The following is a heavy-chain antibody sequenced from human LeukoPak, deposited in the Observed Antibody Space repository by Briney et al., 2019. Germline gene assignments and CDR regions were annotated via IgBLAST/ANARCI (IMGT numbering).Heavy chain of an antibody. Sequence: ASVKVSGKASVYTFTSYRISWVRQAPGQGLEGMGWISAYNGNTNYAHKLQGRVTMTTDTSTSTAYMELRSLRSDDTAVYYCARTHQQLEVDYWGQGTLVTVSS. CDR3: ARTHQQLEVDY. J-gene: IGHJ4*02. D-gene: IGHD6-13*01. CDR2: ISAYNGNT. CDR1: VYTFTSYR. V-gene: IGHV1-18*01.